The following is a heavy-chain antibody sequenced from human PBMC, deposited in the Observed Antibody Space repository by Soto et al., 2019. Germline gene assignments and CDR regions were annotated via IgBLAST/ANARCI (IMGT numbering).Heavy chain of an antibody. J-gene: IGHJ4*02. V-gene: IGHV3-23*01. CDR1: GFIFSNYA. CDR2: ISGGAGSA. CDR3: AKPAGGG. D-gene: IGHD2-8*02. Sequence: EVQVLESGGSLVQPGGSLRLSCGASGFIFSNYALSWVRQAPGKGLEWVSLISGGAGSAYYADSVKGRFTISRDNSRNTVYLQMNSLRAEDTAVYYCAKPAGGGWGQGTLVIVSS.